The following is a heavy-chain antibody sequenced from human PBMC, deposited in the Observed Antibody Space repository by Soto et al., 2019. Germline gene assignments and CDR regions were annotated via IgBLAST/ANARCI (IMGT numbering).Heavy chain of an antibody. V-gene: IGHV3-74*01. Sequence: EVQLVESGGGLVQPGGSLRLSCAASGFTFSSYWMHWVRQAPGKGLVWVSRINSDGSSTSYADSVKGRFTISRDNAKNTLYLQMNSLRAEDTAVYYCARVGNCSGGSCYWRVPFDYWGQGTLVTVSS. D-gene: IGHD2-15*01. CDR1: GFTFSSYW. J-gene: IGHJ4*02. CDR3: ARVGNCSGGSCYWRVPFDY. CDR2: INSDGSST.